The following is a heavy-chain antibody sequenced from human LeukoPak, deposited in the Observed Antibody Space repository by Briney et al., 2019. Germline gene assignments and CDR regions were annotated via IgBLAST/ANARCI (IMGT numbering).Heavy chain of an antibody. CDR3: ARGNGPEDTGAFDI. CDR2: IIPIFGTA. Sequence: GASVKVSCKASGGTFSSYAISWVRQAPGQGLEWMGGIIPIFGTANYAQKFQGRVTITADESTSTAYMELSSLRSEDTAVYYCARGNGPEDTGAFDIWGQGTMVTVSS. CDR1: GGTFSSYA. D-gene: IGHD3-10*01. J-gene: IGHJ3*02. V-gene: IGHV1-69*13.